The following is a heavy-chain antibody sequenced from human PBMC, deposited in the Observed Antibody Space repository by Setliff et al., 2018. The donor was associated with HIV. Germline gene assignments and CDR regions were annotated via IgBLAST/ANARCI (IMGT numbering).Heavy chain of an antibody. J-gene: IGHJ1*01. D-gene: IGHD3-22*01. Sequence: GGSLRLSCTAPGFNFMFFAMSWVRQAPGKGLEWVSGISGSNSRTDYVDSVKGRFTISRDKSKNTLYLQLNSLRAEDTAVYYCAKRDYEDSTSYAPFFQYWGQGTLVTVSS. CDR1: GFNFMFFA. CDR3: AKRDYEDSTSYAPFFQY. CDR2: ISGSNSRT. V-gene: IGHV3-23*01.